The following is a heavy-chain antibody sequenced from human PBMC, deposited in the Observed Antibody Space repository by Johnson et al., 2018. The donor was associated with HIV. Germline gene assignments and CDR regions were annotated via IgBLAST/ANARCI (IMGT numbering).Heavy chain of an antibody. Sequence: QVQLVESGGGLVKPGGSLRLSCAASGFTFSDYYMSWIRQAPGKGLDWVSYISSTGTTIYYADSVKGRFTISRDNAMKSLYLQINSLRAEDTAVYYCARNRPVSYGDRGAFDFWGQGTMVTVSS. J-gene: IGHJ3*01. CDR3: ARNRPVSYGDRGAFDF. D-gene: IGHD5-18*01. CDR1: GFTFSDYY. CDR2: ISSTGTTI. V-gene: IGHV3-11*04.